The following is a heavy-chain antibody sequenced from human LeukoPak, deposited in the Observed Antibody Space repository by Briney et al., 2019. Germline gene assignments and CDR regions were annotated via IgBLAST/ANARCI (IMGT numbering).Heavy chain of an antibody. V-gene: IGHV1-69*13. D-gene: IGHD4-23*01. Sequence: ASVKVSCKASGGTFSSYAISWVRQAPRQGLEWMGGIIPIFGRANYAQKFQGRVTITADESTSTAYMGLSSLRSEDTAVYYCARGVDGGNWDVDYWGQGTLVTVSS. CDR1: GGTFSSYA. CDR2: IIPIFGRA. J-gene: IGHJ4*02. CDR3: ARGVDGGNWDVDY.